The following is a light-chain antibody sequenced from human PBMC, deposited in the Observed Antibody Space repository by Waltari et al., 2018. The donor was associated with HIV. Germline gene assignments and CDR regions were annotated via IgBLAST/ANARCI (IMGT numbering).Light chain of an antibody. CDR3: QQYGSSPSLT. CDR2: GAS. CDR1: QSVSSSY. J-gene: IGKJ4*01. Sequence: IVLTQSTGTLSLSPGERATLSCRASQSVSSSYLAWYQQKPGQAHRLLIYGASSRATGIPDRFSGSGSGTDFTLTISRLEPEDFAVYYCQQYGSSPSLTFGGGTKVEIK. V-gene: IGKV3-20*01.